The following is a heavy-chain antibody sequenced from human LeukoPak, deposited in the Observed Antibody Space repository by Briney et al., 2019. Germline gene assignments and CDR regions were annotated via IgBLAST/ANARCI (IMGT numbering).Heavy chain of an antibody. CDR3: ARTTTKYNTYDY. D-gene: IGHD4-17*01. CDR2: IYYSGST. J-gene: IGHJ4*02. CDR1: GGSIRGSY. V-gene: IGHV4-59*01. Sequence: SETLSLTRTVSGGSIRGSYWSWIRQPPGKGLEWIGYIYYSGSTDYNPSLKSRVTISVDTSKNQFSLKLNSMTAADTAVYYCARTTTKYNTYDYWGQGTLVTVSS.